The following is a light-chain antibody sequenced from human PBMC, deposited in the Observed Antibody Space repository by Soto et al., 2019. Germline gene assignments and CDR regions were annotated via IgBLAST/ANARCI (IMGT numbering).Light chain of an antibody. J-gene: IGKJ1*01. CDR3: QQYNNWPPWT. CDR1: QSVSSSY. V-gene: IGKV3-15*01. Sequence: EIVLTQSPGTLSLSPGERATLSCRASQSVSSSYLAWYQQKPGQAPRLLIYVASTRATGIPDRFSGSGSETEFTLTISSLQSEDYAIYYCQQYNNWPPWTFGQGTKV. CDR2: VAS.